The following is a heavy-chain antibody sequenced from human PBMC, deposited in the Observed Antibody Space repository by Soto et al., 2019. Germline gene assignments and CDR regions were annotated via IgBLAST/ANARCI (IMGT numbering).Heavy chain of an antibody. CDR3: ARGSHVEYNWFDP. Sequence: QVQLVQSGAEVKKPGASVKISCKTSGYTFTSYYLYWVRQAPGQGLEWMGIINPSGGHTNYAQKCHGRVTMTRDTSTSTVYMELSSLRSEDTAVYYCARGSHVEYNWFDPWGQGTLVTVSS. V-gene: IGHV1-46*01. CDR1: GYTFTSYY. J-gene: IGHJ5*02. CDR2: INPSGGHT. D-gene: IGHD3-16*01.